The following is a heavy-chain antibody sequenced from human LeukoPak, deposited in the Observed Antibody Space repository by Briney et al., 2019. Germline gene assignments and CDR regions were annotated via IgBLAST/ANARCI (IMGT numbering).Heavy chain of an antibody. Sequence: ASVKVSCKVSGYIFTDYYMHWVQQAPGKGLEWMGLVDPEDGETIYAEKFQGRVTITADTSTGTAYMELSSLRSEDTAVYYCATGRYCSGGSCYLDYWGQGTLVTVSS. V-gene: IGHV1-69-2*01. CDR2: VDPEDGET. J-gene: IGHJ4*02. D-gene: IGHD2-15*01. CDR3: ATGRYCSGGSCYLDY. CDR1: GYIFTDYY.